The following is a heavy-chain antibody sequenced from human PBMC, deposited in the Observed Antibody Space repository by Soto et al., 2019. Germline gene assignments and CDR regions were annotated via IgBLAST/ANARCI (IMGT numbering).Heavy chain of an antibody. J-gene: IGHJ4*02. CDR3: ARVAGVAYCGGDCYHFDY. V-gene: IGHV4-30-4*01. CDR1: GDSFSSDDYY. D-gene: IGHD2-21*02. Sequence: SETLSLTCTVSGDSFSSDDYYWGWIRQPPGKGLEGIGYISYRVDTYYSPSPKSLVTMSIDTSKNQFSLNVSSVTAEDTAVYYCARVAGVAYCGGDCYHFDYWGQGTLVTVSS. CDR2: ISYRVDT.